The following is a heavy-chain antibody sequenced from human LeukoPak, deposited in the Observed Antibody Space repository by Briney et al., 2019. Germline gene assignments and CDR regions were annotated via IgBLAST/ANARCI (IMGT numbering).Heavy chain of an antibody. J-gene: IGHJ4*02. V-gene: IGHV4-39*07. CDR2: IYYSGST. Sequence: PSETLSLTCTVSGGSISSSSYYWGWIRQPPGKGLEWIGSIYYSGSTYYNPSLKSRVTISVDTSKNQFSLKLSSVTAADTAVYYCARETNALGYCSGGSCYSDYWGQGTLVTVSS. CDR3: ARETNALGYCSGGSCYSDY. D-gene: IGHD2-15*01. CDR1: GGSISSSSYY.